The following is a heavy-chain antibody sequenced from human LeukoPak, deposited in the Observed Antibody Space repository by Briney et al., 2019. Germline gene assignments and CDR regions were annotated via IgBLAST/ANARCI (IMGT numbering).Heavy chain of an antibody. CDR2: IYSGGGT. V-gene: IGHV3-53*01. Sequence: GGSLRLSCAASGFTVSSNYMSWVRQAPGEGLEWVSVIYSGGGTDYADSVKGRFTISRDTFKNTLYLQMNSLRAEDTAMYYCARDSSGWYYFDYWGQGTLVTVSS. J-gene: IGHJ4*02. D-gene: IGHD6-19*01. CDR3: ARDSSGWYYFDY. CDR1: GFTVSSNY.